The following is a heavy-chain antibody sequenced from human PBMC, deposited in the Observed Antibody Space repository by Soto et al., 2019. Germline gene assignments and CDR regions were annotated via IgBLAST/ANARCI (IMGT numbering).Heavy chain of an antibody. D-gene: IGHD1-1*01. V-gene: IGHV3-30*04. J-gene: IGHJ6*02. CDR1: GFSFSTFA. CDR3: ARVSVEKSMTDGMDV. Sequence: PGGSLRLSCAASGFSFSTFALHWVRQAPGKGLEWVALISYDGNTQYYADSVRGRFSISRDNSKNTLYLQMSSLRREDTAVYYCARVSVEKSMTDGMDVWGQGTTVTVSS. CDR2: ISYDGNTQ.